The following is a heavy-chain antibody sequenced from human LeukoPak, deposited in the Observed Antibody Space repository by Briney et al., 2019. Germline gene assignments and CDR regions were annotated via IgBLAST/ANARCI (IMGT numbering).Heavy chain of an antibody. CDR3: AGALGGCSGGSCPG. V-gene: IGHV1-2*02. Sequence: GASMKVSCKASGYTFTGYYMHWVRQAPGQGLEWMGWINPNSGGTNYAQKFQGRVTMTRDTSISTAYMELSRLRSDDTAVYYCAGALGGCSGGSCPGWGQGTLVTVSS. D-gene: IGHD2-15*01. J-gene: IGHJ4*02. CDR2: INPNSGGT. CDR1: GYTFTGYY.